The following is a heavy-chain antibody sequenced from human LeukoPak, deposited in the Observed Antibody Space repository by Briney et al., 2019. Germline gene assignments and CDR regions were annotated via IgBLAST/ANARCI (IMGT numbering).Heavy chain of an antibody. V-gene: IGHV3-23*01. J-gene: IGHJ4*02. CDR1: GFTFSSYA. CDR3: AKVHDFWSGSNLYYFVY. D-gene: IGHD3-3*01. CDR2: ISGSGGST. Sequence: GGSLRLSCAASGFTFSSYAMSWVRQAPGKGLEWVSAISGSGGSTYYADSVKGRFTISRDNSKDTLYLQMNSLRGEDTAVYYCAKVHDFWSGSNLYYFVYWGQGALVTVSS.